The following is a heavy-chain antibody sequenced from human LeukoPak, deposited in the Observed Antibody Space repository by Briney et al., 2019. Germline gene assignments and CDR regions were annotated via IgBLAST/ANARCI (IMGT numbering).Heavy chain of an antibody. V-gene: IGHV4-34*01. Sequence: SETLSLTCAVYGGSFSGYYWSWIRQPPGKGLEWIGEINHSGSTNHNSSLKSRVTISVDTSKNQFSLKLSSVTAADTAVYYCARHVRFGYCSSTSCYLGFDPWGQGTLVTVSS. CDR1: GGSFSGYY. D-gene: IGHD2-2*01. CDR2: INHSGST. J-gene: IGHJ5*02. CDR3: ARHVRFGYCSSTSCYLGFDP.